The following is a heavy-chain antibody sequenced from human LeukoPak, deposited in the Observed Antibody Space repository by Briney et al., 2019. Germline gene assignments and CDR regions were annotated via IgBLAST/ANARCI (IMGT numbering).Heavy chain of an antibody. Sequence: SETLSLTCTVSGGSISSSSYYWGWIRQPPGKGLEWIGSIYYTGSTNYNPSLKSRVTISVDTSKNQFSLKLSSVTAADTAVYFCARGSQRITVFGVVTDYWGQGTLVTVSS. V-gene: IGHV4-39*07. CDR3: ARGSQRITVFGVVTDY. CDR2: IYYTGST. J-gene: IGHJ4*02. D-gene: IGHD3-3*01. CDR1: GGSISSSSYY.